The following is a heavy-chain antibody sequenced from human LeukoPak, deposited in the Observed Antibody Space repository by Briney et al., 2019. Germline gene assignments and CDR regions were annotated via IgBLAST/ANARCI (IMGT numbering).Heavy chain of an antibody. CDR3: ARAGLVLMVYADAFDI. CDR1: GYTFTGYY. Sequence: ASVKVSCKASGYTFTGYYMHWVRQAPGQGHEWMGWINPNSGGTNYAQKFQGRVTMTRDTSISTTYMELSRLRSDATAVYYCARAGLVLMVYADAFDIWGQGTMVTVSS. D-gene: IGHD2-8*01. J-gene: IGHJ3*02. CDR2: INPNSGGT. V-gene: IGHV1-2*02.